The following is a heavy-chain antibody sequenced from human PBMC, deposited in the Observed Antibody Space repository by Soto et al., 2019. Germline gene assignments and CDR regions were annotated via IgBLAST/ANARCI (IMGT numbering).Heavy chain of an antibody. CDR3: GIVGATKAFDI. D-gene: IGHD1-26*01. J-gene: IGHJ3*02. CDR2: IIPIFGTA. CDR1: GGTFSIYA. V-gene: IGHV1-69*13. Sequence: ASVKVSCKASGGTFSIYAISWVRQAPGQGLEWMGGIIPIFGTANYAQKFQGRVTITADESTSTAYMELSSLRSEDTAVYYCGIVGATKAFDIWGQGTMVTVSS.